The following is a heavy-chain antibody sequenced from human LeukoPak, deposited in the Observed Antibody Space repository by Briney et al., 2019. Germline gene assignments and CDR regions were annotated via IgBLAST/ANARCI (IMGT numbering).Heavy chain of an antibody. J-gene: IGHJ4*02. Sequence: SETLSLTCTVSGGSISSHFWSWIRQSPGKRLEWIGDIYNSGTTNYNPSLNSRVTISVDTSRNQLSLQLTSVTAADTAVYYCAKATQWLAFDYWGRGTLVTVSS. CDR2: IYNSGTT. CDR1: GGSISSHF. CDR3: AKATQWLAFDY. D-gene: IGHD6-19*01. V-gene: IGHV4-59*11.